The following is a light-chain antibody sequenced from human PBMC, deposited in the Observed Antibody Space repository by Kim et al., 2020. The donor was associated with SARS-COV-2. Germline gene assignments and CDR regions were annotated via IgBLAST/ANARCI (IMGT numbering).Light chain of an antibody. CDR3: QQYDTWLIT. CDR1: QRVSSN. J-gene: IGKJ5*01. V-gene: IGKV3-15*01. CDR2: GAS. Sequence: VSPGERVTLSCRASQRVSSNLAWYQQKPGQAPRLLIYGASSRATGIPARFSGSRSGTEFTLTISSLQSEDFAVYFCQQYDTWLITFGQGTRLEIK.